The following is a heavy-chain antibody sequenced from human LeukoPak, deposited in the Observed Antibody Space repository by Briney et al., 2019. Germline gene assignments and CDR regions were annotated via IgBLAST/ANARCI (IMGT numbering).Heavy chain of an antibody. J-gene: IGHJ4*02. CDR3: AKDKEEVLTPYFDY. Sequence: GRSLRLSCAASGFTFDDYAMHWARQAPGKGLEWVSGISWNSGSIGYADSVKGRFTISRNNAKNSLYLQMNSLRAEDTALYYCAKDKEEVLTPYFDYWGQGTLVTVSS. V-gene: IGHV3-9*01. CDR1: GFTFDDYA. D-gene: IGHD4-23*01. CDR2: ISWNSGSI.